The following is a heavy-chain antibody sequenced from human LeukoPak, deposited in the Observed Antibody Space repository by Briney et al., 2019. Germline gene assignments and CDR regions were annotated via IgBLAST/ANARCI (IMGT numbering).Heavy chain of an antibody. CDR1: GFTFSSYA. CDR3: ARVRGGSYYYYFDY. CDR2: ISSNGGST. Sequence: GGSLRLSCAASGFTFSSYAMHWVRQAPGKGLEYVSAISSNGGSTYYANSVKGRFTISRDNSKNTLYLQMGSLRAEDMAVYYCARVRGGSYYYYFDYWGQGTLVTVSP. J-gene: IGHJ4*02. V-gene: IGHV3-64*01. D-gene: IGHD1-26*01.